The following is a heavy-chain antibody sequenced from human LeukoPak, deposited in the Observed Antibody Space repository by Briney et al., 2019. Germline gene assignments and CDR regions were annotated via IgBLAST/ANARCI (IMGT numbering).Heavy chain of an antibody. J-gene: IGHJ6*02. V-gene: IGHV3-30*18. D-gene: IGHD6-13*01. CDR2: ISYDGSNK. CDR3: AKDSSSWARYYYYNGMDV. Sequence: GRSLRFSCAASGFTFGSYGMHWVRQAPGKGLEWVAVISYDGSNKYYADSVKGRFTISRDNSKNTLYLQMNSLRAEDTAVYYCAKDSSSWARYYYYNGMDVWGQGTTVTVSS. CDR1: GFTFGSYG.